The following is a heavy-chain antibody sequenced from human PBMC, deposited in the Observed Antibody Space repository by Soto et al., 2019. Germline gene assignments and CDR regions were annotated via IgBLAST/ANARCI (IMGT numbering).Heavy chain of an antibody. CDR2: INSDGSST. CDR1: GFTFSSYW. V-gene: IGHV3-74*01. Sequence: VGSLRLSCAASGFTFSSYWMHWVRQAPGKGLVWVSRINSDGSSTSYADSVKGRFTISRDNAKNTLYLQMNSLRAEDTAVYYCARGPLGCSSTSCYGRDDAFDIWGQGTMVTVSS. J-gene: IGHJ3*02. CDR3: ARGPLGCSSTSCYGRDDAFDI. D-gene: IGHD2-2*01.